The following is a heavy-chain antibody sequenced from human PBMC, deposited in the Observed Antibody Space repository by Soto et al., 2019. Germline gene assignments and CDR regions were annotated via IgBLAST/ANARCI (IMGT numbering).Heavy chain of an antibody. Sequence: QVQLQESGPGLVRPSQTLSLTCTVSAGSISTINYYWSWIRQHPEKGLEWIGYISYSGGTFYHSSLKSRVTISLDTSKNQFSLTLTSVTAADTAVYYCARSAQWDGFDPWGQGTRVTVSS. V-gene: IGHV4-31*03. J-gene: IGHJ3*01. CDR2: ISYSGGT. CDR3: ARSAQWDGFDP. D-gene: IGHD2-8*01. CDR1: AGSISTINYY.